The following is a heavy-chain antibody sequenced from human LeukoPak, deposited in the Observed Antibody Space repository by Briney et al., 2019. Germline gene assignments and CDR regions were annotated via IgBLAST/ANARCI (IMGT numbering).Heavy chain of an antibody. V-gene: IGHV4-34*01. CDR3: ARVRRYCSGGSCKPTLDY. D-gene: IGHD2-15*01. J-gene: IGHJ4*02. Sequence: SETLSLTCAVYGGSFSGYYCSWIRQPPGKGLEWIGEINHSGSTNYNPSLKSRVTISVDTSKNQFSLKLSSVTAADTAVYYCARVRRYCSGGSCKPTLDYWGQGNLVTVSS. CDR1: GGSFSGYY. CDR2: INHSGST.